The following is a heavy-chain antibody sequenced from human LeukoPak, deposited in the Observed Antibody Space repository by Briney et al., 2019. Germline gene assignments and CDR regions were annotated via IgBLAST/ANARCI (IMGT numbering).Heavy chain of an antibody. CDR1: SGSIKSHY. D-gene: IGHD6-13*01. Sequence: SETLSLTCTVSSGSIKSHYWSWIRQPPGKGLEWIGYIFNGGVTNYNPSLKSRVTVSVDTSRDQFSLRLSSVTAADTAIYYCASRPAGSTWYGIFDYWSQGTLVTVSS. V-gene: IGHV4-59*11. J-gene: IGHJ4*02. CDR3: ASRPAGSTWYGIFDY. CDR2: IFNGGVT.